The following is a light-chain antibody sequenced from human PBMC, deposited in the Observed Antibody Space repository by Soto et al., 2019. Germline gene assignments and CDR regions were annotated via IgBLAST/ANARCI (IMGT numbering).Light chain of an antibody. J-gene: IGKJ1*01. CDR1: QSISSY. V-gene: IGKV3D-11*02. CDR2: AAS. CDR3: HQRSNWHPWT. Sequence: EIVLTQSPATLSLSPGDRATLSCRASQSISSYLAWYQQKPGQAPRLLIYAASNRATGIPARFSGSGSGTDFTPTISSLEPEDFAVYYCHQRSNWHPWTFGQGTRVEI.